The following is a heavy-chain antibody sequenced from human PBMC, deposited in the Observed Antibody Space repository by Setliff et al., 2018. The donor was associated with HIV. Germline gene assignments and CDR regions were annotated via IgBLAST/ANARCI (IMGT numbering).Heavy chain of an antibody. CDR3: TRRRRAPGTADIEAY. D-gene: IGHD5-12*01. Sequence: GESLKISCKASGYSFVNYWIGWVRQMPGKGLEWIGVIWPADSDTRYSPSFQGQVTISADRSITTAYLQWSSLRASDTAMYYCTRRRRAPGTADIEAYWGQGTLVTVSS. CDR1: GYSFVNYW. J-gene: IGHJ4*01. CDR2: IWPADSDT. V-gene: IGHV5-51*01.